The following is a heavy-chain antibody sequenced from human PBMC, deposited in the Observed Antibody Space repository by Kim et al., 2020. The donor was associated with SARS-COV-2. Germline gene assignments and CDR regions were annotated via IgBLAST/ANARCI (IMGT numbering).Heavy chain of an antibody. Sequence: SETLSLTCTVSGGSISSYYWSWIRQPPGKGLEWIGYIYYSGSTNYNPSLKSRVTISVDTSKNQFSLKLSSVTAADTAVYYCARAVRGIFGVVNWFDPWGQGPLVTVSS. D-gene: IGHD3-3*01. CDR2: IYYSGST. J-gene: IGHJ5*02. CDR3: ARAVRGIFGVVNWFDP. V-gene: IGHV4-59*13. CDR1: GGSISSYY.